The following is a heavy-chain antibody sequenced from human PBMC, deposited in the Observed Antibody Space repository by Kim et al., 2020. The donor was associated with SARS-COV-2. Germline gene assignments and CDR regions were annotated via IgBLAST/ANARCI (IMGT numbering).Heavy chain of an antibody. CDR1: GFTFSSYS. D-gene: IGHD3-10*01. Sequence: GGSLRLSCAASGFTFSSYSMNWVRQAPGKGLEWVSSISSSSSYIYYADSVKGRFTISRDNAKNSLYLQMNSLRAEDTAVYYCATKHLTSYYYGSGSYYNYHYYYGMDVWGQGTTVTVSS. CDR3: ATKHLTSYYYGSGSYYNYHYYYGMDV. CDR2: ISSSSSYI. V-gene: IGHV3-21*01. J-gene: IGHJ6*02.